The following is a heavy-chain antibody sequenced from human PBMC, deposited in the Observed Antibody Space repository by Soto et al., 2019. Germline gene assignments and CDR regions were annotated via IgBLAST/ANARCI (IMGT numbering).Heavy chain of an antibody. CDR1: GYTFTKYG. CDR3: ARQVIVVMPTGTTGHSAFDI. Sequence: QVQLVQSGAEVKEPGASVKVSCKTSGYTFTKYGIIWVRQAPGQGLEWMGWISPYNGDTNYAQNLRGRVTMTTDTSTSTAYMDLRSLTSDDTAVYYCARQVIVVMPTGTTGHSAFDIWGQGTMVTVSS. V-gene: IGHV1-18*01. J-gene: IGHJ3*02. CDR2: ISPYNGDT. D-gene: IGHD1-1*01.